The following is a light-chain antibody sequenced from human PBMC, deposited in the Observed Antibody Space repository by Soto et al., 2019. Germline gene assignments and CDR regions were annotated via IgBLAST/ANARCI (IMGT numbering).Light chain of an antibody. CDR3: QQLLSYPIT. CDR2: AAS. Sequence: DIQMTQSPSTLSASVGDRVTITSRASQGISSYLAWYQQKPGKAPKLLIYAASTLQSGVPLRFSGSGSGTSFTLTISSLQPEDFATYYCQQLLSYPITFGQGTRLEI. J-gene: IGKJ5*01. V-gene: IGKV1-9*01. CDR1: QGISSY.